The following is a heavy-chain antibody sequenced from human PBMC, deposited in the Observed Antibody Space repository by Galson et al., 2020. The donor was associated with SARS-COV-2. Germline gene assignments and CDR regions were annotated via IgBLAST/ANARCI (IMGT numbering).Heavy chain of an antibody. CDR3: ARARRGYDWASEAFDI. D-gene: IGHD5-12*01. V-gene: IGHV4-31*03. Sequence: ASETLSLTCTVSGGSISSGGYYWNWIRQHPGKGLEWIGYIYYSGSTHYNPSLKSRITISVDTSKNEFSLKLSFVTAADTAVYYCARARRGYDWASEAFDIWGQGTMVTVSS. CDR2: IYYSGST. CDR1: GGSISSGGYY. J-gene: IGHJ3*02.